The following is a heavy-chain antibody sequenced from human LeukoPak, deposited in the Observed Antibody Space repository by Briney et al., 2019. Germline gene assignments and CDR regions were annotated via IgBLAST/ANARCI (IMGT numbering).Heavy chain of an antibody. J-gene: IGHJ4*02. D-gene: IGHD2-2*01. CDR3: ARVVQNAWSDY. V-gene: IGHV3-33*08. Sequence: TGGSLRLSCAASGFTFSSYAMSWVRQAPGKGLEWVAVIWYDGSNKYYADSVKGRFTISRDNSKNTLYLQMNSLRAEDTAVYYCARVVQNAWSDYWGQGTLVTVSS. CDR2: IWYDGSNK. CDR1: GFTFSSYA.